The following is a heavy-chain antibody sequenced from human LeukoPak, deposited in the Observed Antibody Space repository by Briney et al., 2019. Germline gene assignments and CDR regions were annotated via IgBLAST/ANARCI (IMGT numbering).Heavy chain of an antibody. V-gene: IGHV1-8*01. J-gene: IGHJ6*02. CDR1: GYTFTSYD. CDR2: MNPNSGNI. Sequence: GASVKVSCKASGYTFTSYDINWVRQATGQGLEWMGWMNPNSGNIGYAQKFQGRVTMTRNTSISTAYMELSSLRSEDTAVYYCASQNPYYDILTGYPSLWDRYLGYYYYYGMDVWGQGTTVTVSS. CDR3: ASQNPYYDILTGYPSLWDRYLGYYYYYGMDV. D-gene: IGHD3-9*01.